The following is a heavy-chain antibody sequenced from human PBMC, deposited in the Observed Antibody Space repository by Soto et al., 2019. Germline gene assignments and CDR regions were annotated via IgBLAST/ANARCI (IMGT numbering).Heavy chain of an antibody. D-gene: IGHD3-22*01. J-gene: IGHJ4*02. Sequence: SVKVSCKASGGTFSIYAISWVRQAALQGLEWMGGIIPIFGTANYAQKFQGRVTITADKSTSTAYMELSSLRSEDTAVYYCARDLYYYYDSSGPNVSVWGQGTLVTVSS. V-gene: IGHV1-69*06. CDR1: GGTFSIYA. CDR2: IIPIFGTA. CDR3: ARDLYYYYDSSGPNVSV.